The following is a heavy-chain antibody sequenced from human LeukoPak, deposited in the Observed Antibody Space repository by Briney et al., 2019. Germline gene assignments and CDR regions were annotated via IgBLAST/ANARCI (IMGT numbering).Heavy chain of an antibody. CDR1: GYTFTGYY. CDR3: AREIRKYDSSGYPLDY. D-gene: IGHD3-22*01. V-gene: IGHV1-2*02. CDR2: INPNSGGT. Sequence: ASVKVPCKASGYTFTGYYMHWVRQAPGQGLEWMGWINPNSGGTNYAQKFQGRVTMTRDTSISTAYMELSRLRSDDTAVYYCAREIRKYDSSGYPLDYWGQGTLVTVSS. J-gene: IGHJ4*02.